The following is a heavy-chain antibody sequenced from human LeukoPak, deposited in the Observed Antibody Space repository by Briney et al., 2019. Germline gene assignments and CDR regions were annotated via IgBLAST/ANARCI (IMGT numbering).Heavy chain of an antibody. CDR2: IYYSGST. Sequence: PSETLSLTCTVSGGSISSSSYYWGWIRQPPGKGLEWIGSIYYSGSTYYNPSLKSRVTISVDTSKNQFSLKLSSVTAADTAVYYCARQEEIAARPFDYWGQGTLVTVS. CDR1: GGSISSSSYY. D-gene: IGHD6-6*01. CDR3: ARQEEIAARPFDY. J-gene: IGHJ4*02. V-gene: IGHV4-39*01.